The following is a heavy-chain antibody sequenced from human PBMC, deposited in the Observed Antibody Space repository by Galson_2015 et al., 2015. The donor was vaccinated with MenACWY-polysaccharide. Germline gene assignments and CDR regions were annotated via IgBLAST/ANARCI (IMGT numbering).Heavy chain of an antibody. CDR1: GFIFSNYW. Sequence: SLRLSCATSGFIFSNYWMSWVRLTPGKGLEWLGNIKNDGTAKNYEDSVKGRFTFSRDNIKNSLYLQMSSLREEDTAVYYCAKDRHWNSFDCWGQGTLVTVSS. V-gene: IGHV3-7*04. CDR3: AKDRHWNSFDC. CDR2: IKNDGTAK. J-gene: IGHJ4*02. D-gene: IGHD1/OR15-1a*01.